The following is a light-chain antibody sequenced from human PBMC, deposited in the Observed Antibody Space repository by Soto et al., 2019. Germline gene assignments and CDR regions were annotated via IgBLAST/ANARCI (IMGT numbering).Light chain of an antibody. CDR1: SGSIASNY. CDR2: EDN. J-gene: IGLJ2*01. Sequence: NFMLTQPHSVSESPGKTVTISCTRSSGSIASNYVQWYQQRPGSAPTTVIYEDNQRPSGVPDRFSGSIDSSSNSASLTISGLKTEDEADYYYQSYDSSNHKGVFGGGTKVTVL. V-gene: IGLV6-57*04. CDR3: QSYDSSNHKGV.